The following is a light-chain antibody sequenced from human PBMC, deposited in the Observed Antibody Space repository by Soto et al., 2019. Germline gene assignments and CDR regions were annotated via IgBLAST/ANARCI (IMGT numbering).Light chain of an antibody. J-gene: IGLJ1*01. CDR2: DDG. Sequence: SYELTQTPSVSVAPGQTARITCGGSNIEGKSVHWYQQKPGQAPVLVVSDDGDRPSGVPDRFSGSKSGNTASLTISGLQAEDEADYYCCSYAGSYTLYVFGTGTKVTVL. CDR1: NIEGKS. CDR3: CSYAGSYTLYV. V-gene: IGLV3-21*02.